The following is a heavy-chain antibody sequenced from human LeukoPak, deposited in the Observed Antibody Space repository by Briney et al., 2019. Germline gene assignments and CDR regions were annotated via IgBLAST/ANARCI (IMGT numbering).Heavy chain of an antibody. CDR2: ISGGGGSS. CDR3: AKDPRWEPKLYFDY. CDR1: GFTFSNYA. J-gene: IGHJ4*02. D-gene: IGHD1-26*01. Sequence: GGSLRLSCAASGFTFSNYAMSWVRQAPGKGLEWVSVISGGGGSSYYADSMKGRFTISRDNSKNTLYLQMSSLRAEDTAVYYCAKDPRWEPKLYFDYWGLGTLVTVSS. V-gene: IGHV3-23*01.